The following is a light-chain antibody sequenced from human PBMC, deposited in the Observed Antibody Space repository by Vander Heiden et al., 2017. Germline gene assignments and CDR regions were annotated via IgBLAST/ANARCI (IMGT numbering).Light chain of an antibody. Sequence: DIQLTQSPSSLSASAGDRVTITCRASQSINKNLNWYQQKPGKAPKLLIYAASSLQSGVPSRFIGSGAGTDFSLTISRLQPEDFATYYCQQTDSTPLTFGGGTKVEIK. J-gene: IGKJ4*01. CDR3: QQTDSTPLT. CDR2: AAS. CDR1: QSINKN. V-gene: IGKV1-39*01.